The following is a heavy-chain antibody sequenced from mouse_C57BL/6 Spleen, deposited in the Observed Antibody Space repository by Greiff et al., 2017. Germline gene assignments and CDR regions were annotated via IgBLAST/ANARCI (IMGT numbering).Heavy chain of an antibody. CDR1: GYTFTSYW. D-gene: IGHD1-1*01. J-gene: IGHJ2*01. CDR2: IDPSDSYT. V-gene: IGHV1-69*01. Sequence: VQLQQPGAELVMPGASVKLSCKASGYTFTSYWMHWVKQRPGQGLEWIGEIDPSDSYTNYNQKFKGKSTLTVDKSSSTAYMQLSSLTSEDSAVYYCARYSTTVLDYWGQGTTLTVSS. CDR3: ARYSTTVLDY.